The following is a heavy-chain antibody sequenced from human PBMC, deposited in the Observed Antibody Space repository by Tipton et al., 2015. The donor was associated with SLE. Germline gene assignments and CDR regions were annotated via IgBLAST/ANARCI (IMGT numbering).Heavy chain of an antibody. CDR2: INHSGST. Sequence: TLSLTCAVYGGSFSGYYWSWIRQPPGKGLEWIGEINHSGSTNYNPSLKSRVTISVDTSKNQFSLKLSSVTAADTAVYYCARGKLGTYYDFWSGYYSYGMDVWGQGTTVTVSS. J-gene: IGHJ6*02. CDR1: GGSFSGYY. CDR3: ARGKLGTYYDFWSGYYSYGMDV. V-gene: IGHV4-34*01. D-gene: IGHD3-3*01.